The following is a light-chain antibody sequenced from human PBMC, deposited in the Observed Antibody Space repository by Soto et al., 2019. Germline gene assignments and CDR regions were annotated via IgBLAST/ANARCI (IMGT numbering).Light chain of an antibody. CDR1: VGL. Sequence: QSARTQPASVSVSPGQSITISCTGTVGLVSWYQQHPGKVPKLIIYDDTKRPSGVSSRFPGSKSGNTASLTISGLQTEDEADYYCCLYVGGRTYVFGTGTKVTVL. V-gene: IGLV2-23*01. CDR3: CLYVGGRTYV. J-gene: IGLJ1*01. CDR2: DDT.